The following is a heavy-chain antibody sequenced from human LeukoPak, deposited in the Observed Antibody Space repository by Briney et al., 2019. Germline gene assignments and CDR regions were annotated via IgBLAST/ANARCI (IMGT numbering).Heavy chain of an antibody. CDR2: IYYSGST. D-gene: IGHD4-17*01. Sequence: SETLSLTCTVSGGSFNTYYWSWIRQPPGKGLEWLGYIYYSGSTNYNPSLKSRVTISVDTSKNQFSLKLSSVTAADTAVYYCARTDYGDHYYYYYYMDVWGKGTTVTVSS. J-gene: IGHJ6*03. V-gene: IGHV4-59*01. CDR1: GGSFNTYY. CDR3: ARTDYGDHYYYYYYMDV.